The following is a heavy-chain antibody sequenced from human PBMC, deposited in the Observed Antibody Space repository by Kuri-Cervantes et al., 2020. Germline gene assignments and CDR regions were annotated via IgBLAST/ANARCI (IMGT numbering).Heavy chain of an antibody. V-gene: IGHV4-59*12. Sequence: SETLSLTCTVSGGSISSDYWSWIRQPPGKGLEWIGYIYYSGITNYNPSLKSRVTISVDRSKNQFSLKLSSVTAADTAVYYCARGVLTWFGPWGQGTLVTVSS. D-gene: IGHD3-16*01. CDR3: ARGVLTWFGP. J-gene: IGHJ5*02. CDR2: IYYSGIT. CDR1: GGSISSDY.